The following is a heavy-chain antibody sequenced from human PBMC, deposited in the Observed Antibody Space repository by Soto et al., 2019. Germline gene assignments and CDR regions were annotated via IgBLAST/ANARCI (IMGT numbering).Heavy chain of an antibody. CDR1: GGSISSYY. J-gene: IGHJ4*02. CDR3: ARVQGYCSGGSCYSWDFDY. V-gene: IGHV4-59*01. D-gene: IGHD2-15*01. CDR2: IYYSGST. Sequence: QVQLQGSGPGLVKPSETLSLTCTVSGGSISSYYWSWIRQPPGKGLEWIGYIYYSGSTNYNPSLKSRVTISVDTSKNQFSLKLSSVTAADTAVYYCARVQGYCSGGSCYSWDFDYWGQGTLVTVSS.